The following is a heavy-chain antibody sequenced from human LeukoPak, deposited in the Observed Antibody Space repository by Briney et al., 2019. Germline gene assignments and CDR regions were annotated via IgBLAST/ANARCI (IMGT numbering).Heavy chain of an antibody. CDR2: INHSGST. J-gene: IGHJ6*03. CDR3: ARMGRYYYDSSGYYYRYYYYMDV. D-gene: IGHD3-22*01. CDR1: GGSFSGYY. V-gene: IGHV4-34*01. Sequence: PSETLSLTCADYGGSFSGYYWSWIRQPPGKGLEWIGEINHSGSTNYNPSLKSRITIPVDTSKNQFSLKLSSVTAADTAVYYCARMGRYYYDSSGYYYRYYYYMDVWGKGTTVTVSS.